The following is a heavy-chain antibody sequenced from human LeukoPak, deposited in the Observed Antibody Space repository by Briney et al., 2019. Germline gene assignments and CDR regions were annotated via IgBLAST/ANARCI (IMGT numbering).Heavy chain of an antibody. CDR1: GFTFSSYA. D-gene: IGHD3-22*01. Sequence: GGSLRLSCAAPGFTFSSYAMSWVRQAPGKGLEWVSAISGSGGSTYYADSVKGRFTISRDNSKNTLYLQMNSLRAEDTAVYYCAKPYDSSGYYYSLPDYWGQGTLVTVSS. V-gene: IGHV3-23*01. CDR2: ISGSGGST. CDR3: AKPYDSSGYYYSLPDY. J-gene: IGHJ4*02.